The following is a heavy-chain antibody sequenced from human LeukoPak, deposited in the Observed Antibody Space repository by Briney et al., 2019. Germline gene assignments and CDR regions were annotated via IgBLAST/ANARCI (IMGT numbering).Heavy chain of an antibody. V-gene: IGHV1-8*01. Sequence: ASVTVSCKASGYTFTSYDINWVRQAPGQGLEWMGWMNPNSGNTGYAQKFQSRVTMTRNTSISTAYMELSSLRSEDTAVYYCARWSSGSGSYRPLGGFDPWGQGTLVTVSS. CDR2: MNPNSGNT. CDR3: ARWSSGSGSYRPLGGFDP. CDR1: GYTFTSYD. J-gene: IGHJ5*02. D-gene: IGHD3-10*01.